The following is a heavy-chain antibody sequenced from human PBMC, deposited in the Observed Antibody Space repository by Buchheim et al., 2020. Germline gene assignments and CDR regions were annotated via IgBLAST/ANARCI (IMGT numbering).Heavy chain of an antibody. D-gene: IGHD6-19*01. CDR3: AKRLGIEAGEGYDMDV. J-gene: IGHJ6*02. CDR2: ISSSGGST. CDR1: GFTFSTYA. V-gene: IGHV3-23*04. Sequence: EVQLVESGGDLVQPGGSLRLSCAASGFTFSTYAMSWVRQAPGKGLEWVSTISSSGGSTFYADSVKGRFTISRDHSKHTLYLQIKSLRAEDTAVFYCAKRLGIEAGEGYDMDVWGQGTT.